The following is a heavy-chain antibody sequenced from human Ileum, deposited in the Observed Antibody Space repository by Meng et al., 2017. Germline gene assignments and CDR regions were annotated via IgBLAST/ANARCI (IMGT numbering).Heavy chain of an antibody. V-gene: IGHV3-15*01. CDR1: GFTFSDRW. Sequence: EGSLGEAGGCFVKPGGSLRLSCAASGFTFSDRWMTWVRQAPGKGLEWVGHIQSKADGGTTDYAAPVKGRFTISRDDSKSTLYLQMNSLKTEDTAVYYCTTFYAGYWGQGTLVTVSS. CDR2: IQSKADGGTT. J-gene: IGHJ4*02. CDR3: TTFYAGY. D-gene: IGHD3-16*01.